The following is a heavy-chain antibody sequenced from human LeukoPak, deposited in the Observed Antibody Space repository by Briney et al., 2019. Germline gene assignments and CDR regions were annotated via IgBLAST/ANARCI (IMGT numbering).Heavy chain of an antibody. CDR2: IYSGGST. Sequence: PGGSLRLSCAASGFTVSSNYMTWVRQAPGKGLEWVSIIYSGGSTYYADSVKGRFTISRDNPKNTLYLQMNSLRAEDTAVYYCARGSLRGFGELSYWGQGTLITASS. D-gene: IGHD3-16*02. V-gene: IGHV3-53*01. CDR1: GFTVSSNY. J-gene: IGHJ4*02. CDR3: ARGSLRGFGELSY.